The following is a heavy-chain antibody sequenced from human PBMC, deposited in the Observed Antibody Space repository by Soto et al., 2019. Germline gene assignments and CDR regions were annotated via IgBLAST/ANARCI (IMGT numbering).Heavy chain of an antibody. CDR3: ARCCSDYYYGMDV. J-gene: IGHJ6*02. V-gene: IGHV5-51*01. D-gene: IGHD6-19*01. CDR1: GYSFTSYW. Sequence: GESLKISCKGSGYSFTSYWIGWVRQIPGKGLEWIGIIYPGESDTRYSLSFEGQVTISADKSIRTASLQWSCLNASHTGMYYWARCCSDYYYGMDVWGQGTTVTVSS. CDR2: IYPGESDT.